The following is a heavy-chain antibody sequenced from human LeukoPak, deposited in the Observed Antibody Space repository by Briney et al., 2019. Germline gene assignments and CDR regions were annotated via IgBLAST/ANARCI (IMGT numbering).Heavy chain of an antibody. V-gene: IGHV3-9*01. D-gene: IGHD3-16*01. CDR2: ISWNSGGI. CDR3: ARGTLSRRKDYYYYYMDV. Sequence: PGRSLRLSCAASGFSFDDYAMNWVRQAPGKGLEWVSGISWNSGGIGYADSVKGRFTISRDNAKNSLYLQMNSLRAEDTAVYYCARGTLSRRKDYYYYYMDVWGKGTTVTISS. CDR1: GFSFDDYA. J-gene: IGHJ6*03.